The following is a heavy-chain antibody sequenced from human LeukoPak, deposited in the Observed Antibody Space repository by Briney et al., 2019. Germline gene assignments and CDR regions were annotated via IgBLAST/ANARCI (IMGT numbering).Heavy chain of an antibody. V-gene: IGHV3-30*18. CDR3: AKATLGGPYYSCGMAV. J-gene: IGHJ6*02. D-gene: IGHD2-15*01. CDR1: GFTFSSYG. CDR2: ISYDGRNK. Sequence: GGSLKLSCAASGFTFSSYGMHWVRQAPGKGLEWLALISYDGRNKYYADSVKGRFTISRDNSKNTLYRQINSLRAEDTAVYYCAKATLGGPYYSCGMAVWGQGTTVSVSS.